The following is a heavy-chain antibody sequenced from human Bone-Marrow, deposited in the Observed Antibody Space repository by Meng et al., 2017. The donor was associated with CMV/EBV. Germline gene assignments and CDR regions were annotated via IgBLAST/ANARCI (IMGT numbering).Heavy chain of an antibody. CDR3: ARADSGGWYSS. Sequence: ASVKVSCKASGYTFTSYGISWVRQAPGQGLEWMGWISAYNGNTNYAQKFQGRVTMTTDTSTSTAYMELGSLRPDDTAVCYCARADSGGWYSSWGQGTLVTVSS. CDR2: ISAYNGNT. D-gene: IGHD6-19*01. CDR1: GYTFTSYG. J-gene: IGHJ5*02. V-gene: IGHV1-18*01.